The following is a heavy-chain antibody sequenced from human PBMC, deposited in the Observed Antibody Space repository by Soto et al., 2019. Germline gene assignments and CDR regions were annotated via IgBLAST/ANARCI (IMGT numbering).Heavy chain of an antibody. CDR3: ARIGYFDRWSYFDY. CDR2: IYSGGST. Sequence: EVQLVETGGGLIQPGGSLRLSCAASGFTVSSNYMSWVRQAPGKGLEWVSVIYSGGSTYYADSVKGRFTISRYNSKNTLYLQMNSLRAEATAVYYCARIGYFDRWSYFDYWGQGTLVTVSS. V-gene: IGHV3-53*02. CDR1: GFTVSSNY. J-gene: IGHJ4*02. D-gene: IGHD3-9*01.